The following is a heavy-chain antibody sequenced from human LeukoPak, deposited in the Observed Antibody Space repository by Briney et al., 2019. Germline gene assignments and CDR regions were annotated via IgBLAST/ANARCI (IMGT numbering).Heavy chain of an antibody. CDR2: VHHSGGS. Sequence: SETLSLTCTVPVGSIRDYHLNWIRQSPEKGLEWLGYVHHSGGSYFNPSLKSRITMSVDTSKSQFSLRLTSATATHTAVYYCARWGGSVLWAFDLWGQGTLVTVSS. CDR3: ARWGGSVLWAFDL. J-gene: IGHJ4*02. D-gene: IGHD3-10*01. V-gene: IGHV4-59*01. CDR1: VGSIRDYH.